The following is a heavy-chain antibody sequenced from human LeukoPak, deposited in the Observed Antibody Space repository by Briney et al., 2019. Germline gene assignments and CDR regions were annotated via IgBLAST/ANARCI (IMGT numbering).Heavy chain of an antibody. CDR1: GGSISSYY. V-gene: IGHV4-59*01. J-gene: IGHJ1*01. Sequence: SETLSLTCTVSGGSISSYYWSWIRQPPGKGLEWIGYIFYSGSTNYNPSLKSRVTISVYTSKNQFSLKLSSVTAADTAVYYCARLKYYYDASGYRAEYFQHWGQGTLVTVSS. CDR2: IFYSGST. CDR3: ARLKYYYDASGYRAEYFQH. D-gene: IGHD3-22*01.